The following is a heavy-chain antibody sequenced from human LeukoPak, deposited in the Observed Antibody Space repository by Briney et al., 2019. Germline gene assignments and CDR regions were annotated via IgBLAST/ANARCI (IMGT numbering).Heavy chain of an antibody. Sequence: GGSLRLSCAASGFTFSNYAMSWVRQAPGKGLEWVSISGSGGSTNYADSVKGRFTISRDNSKNTLYLQMNSLRAEDTAVYYCAKRIAANGIAYFFDYWGQGTLVTVSS. D-gene: IGHD6-6*01. CDR3: AKRIAANGIAYFFDY. CDR1: GFTFSNYA. CDR2: SGSGGST. J-gene: IGHJ4*02. V-gene: IGHV3-23*01.